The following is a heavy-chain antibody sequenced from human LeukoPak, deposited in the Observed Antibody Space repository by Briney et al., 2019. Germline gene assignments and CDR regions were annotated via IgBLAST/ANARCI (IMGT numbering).Heavy chain of an antibody. CDR3: AREEGLDY. CDR2: ISSSGSTK. Sequence: GGSLRLSCAASGFTFSSYEMNWVRQAPGKGLEWVSYISSSGSTKEYADSVKGRFTISRDNAKNSLYLQMNSLRVEDTAVYYCAREEGLDYWGQGTLVTVSS. J-gene: IGHJ4*02. CDR1: GFTFSSYE. D-gene: IGHD5-12*01. V-gene: IGHV3-48*03.